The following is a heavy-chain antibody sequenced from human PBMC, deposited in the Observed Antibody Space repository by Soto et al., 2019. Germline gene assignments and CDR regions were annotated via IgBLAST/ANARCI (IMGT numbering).Heavy chain of an antibody. J-gene: IGHJ6*03. CDR1: GYTFTGYY. Sequence: ASVKVSCKASGYTFTGYYMHWVRQAPGQGLEWMGWINPNSGGTNYAQKFQGWVTMTRDTSISTAYMELSRLRSDDTAVYYCARDLEYYYYYYMDVWGKGTTVTVSS. CDR3: ARDLEYYYYYYMDV. CDR2: INPNSGGT. V-gene: IGHV1-2*04.